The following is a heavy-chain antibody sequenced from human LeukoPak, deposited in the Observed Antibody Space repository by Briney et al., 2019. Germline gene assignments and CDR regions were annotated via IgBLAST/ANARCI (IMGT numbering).Heavy chain of an antibody. D-gene: IGHD4-11*01. CDR3: ARDHSPGWFDP. V-gene: IGHV3-74*01. J-gene: IGHJ5*02. Sequence: PGGSLRLSCAASGFTFSSYWMHWVRQAPGKGLVWLSRISGDGGTTAYADSVRGRFTISRDNAKNALYLQMNSLRVEDTAVYYCARDHSPGWFDPWGQGTLVTVSS. CDR1: GFTFSSYW. CDR2: ISGDGGTT.